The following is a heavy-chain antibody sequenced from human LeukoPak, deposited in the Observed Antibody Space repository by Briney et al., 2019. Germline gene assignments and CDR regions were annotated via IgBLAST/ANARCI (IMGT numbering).Heavy chain of an antibody. CDR3: ARLDEGSGAFDI. CDR2: IYLGESDT. CDR1: GCRFTNYW. V-gene: IGHV5-51*01. J-gene: IGHJ3*02. D-gene: IGHD1-14*01. Sequence: GGSLQISCEGSGCRFTNYWMGWARQMPGKGLEGMGIIYLGESDTRSSPSFQGHVTISADKSISTAYLQWSSLKASDTAMYYCARLDEGSGAFDIWGQGTMVTVSS.